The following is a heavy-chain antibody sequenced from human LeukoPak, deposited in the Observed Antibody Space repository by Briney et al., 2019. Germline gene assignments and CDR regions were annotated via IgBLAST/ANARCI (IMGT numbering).Heavy chain of an antibody. Sequence: SETLSFNCSVSGYSICSGYYWGWIRQPPGKGMEWIGSIYHSGSTYYNPSLKSRVTISVDTSKNQFSLKLSSVTAADTAVYYCARDDCSSTSCDWFDPWGQGTLVTVSS. V-gene: IGHV4-38-2*02. CDR3: ARDDCSSTSCDWFDP. J-gene: IGHJ5*02. CDR2: IYHSGST. CDR1: GYSICSGYY. D-gene: IGHD2-2*01.